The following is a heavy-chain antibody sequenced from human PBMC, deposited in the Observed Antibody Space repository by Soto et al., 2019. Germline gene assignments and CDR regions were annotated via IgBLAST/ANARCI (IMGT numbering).Heavy chain of an antibody. CDR2: IYPGDSDT. V-gene: IGHV5-51*01. CDR3: ARQLRSGDYYDSSGFNAFDI. J-gene: IGHJ3*02. CDR1: GYSFTSYW. D-gene: IGHD3-22*01. Sequence: GESLKISCKGSGYSFTSYWIGWVRQMPGKGLEWMGIIYPGDSDTRYSPSFQGQVTISADKSISTAYLQWSSLKASDTAMYYCARQLRSGDYYDSSGFNAFDIWGQGTMVTVSS.